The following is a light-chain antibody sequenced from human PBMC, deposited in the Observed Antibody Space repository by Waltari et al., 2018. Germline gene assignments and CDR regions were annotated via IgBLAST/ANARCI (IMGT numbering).Light chain of an antibody. CDR2: GTS. CDR3: QQGRDRPVT. Sequence: VLTQSPAILSLSPGERATLSCRASQSVDTYLVWYQQKPGQAPMLLISGTSNRAPGIPARFSGSGSGGTDFTLTISSLEPEDFGVYYCQQGRDRPVTFGQGTRLEIK. CDR1: QSVDTY. J-gene: IGKJ5*01. V-gene: IGKV3-11*01.